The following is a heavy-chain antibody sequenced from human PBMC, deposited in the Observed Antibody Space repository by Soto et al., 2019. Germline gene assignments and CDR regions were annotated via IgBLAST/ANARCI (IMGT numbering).Heavy chain of an antibody. CDR2: ISSNGGGT. D-gene: IGHD3-16*01. J-gene: IGHJ4*02. CDR3: ARGGGGAALADFDY. Sequence: DVQLVESGEGLVQPGGSLRLSCAASGFTFSAYAMHWVRQAPGKGLECVSTISSNGGGTYYVDSVKGRFTISRDNSKNTLYLQMRSLRVEEMAVYYCARGGGGAALADFDYWGQGTLVTVS. CDR1: GFTFSAYA. V-gene: IGHV3-64*02.